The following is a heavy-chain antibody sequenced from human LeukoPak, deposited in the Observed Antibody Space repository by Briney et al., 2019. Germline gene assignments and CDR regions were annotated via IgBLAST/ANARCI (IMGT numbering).Heavy chain of an antibody. J-gene: IGHJ4*02. CDR1: GYTFINYD. CDR2: MSPNSGNT. V-gene: IGHV1-8*01. Sequence: ASVKVSCKAAGYTFINYDINWVRQATGQGLEWMGWMSPNSGNTGYAQKFQGRVTMTRNTSISTAYMELSSLRPEDTAVYYCTRGRHSGSYVFDYWGQGTLVTVSS. D-gene: IGHD1-26*01. CDR3: TRGRHSGSYVFDY.